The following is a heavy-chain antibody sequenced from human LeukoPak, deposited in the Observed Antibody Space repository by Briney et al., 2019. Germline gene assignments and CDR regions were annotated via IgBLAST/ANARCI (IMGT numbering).Heavy chain of an antibody. CDR2: IGWNSGSI. D-gene: IGHD1-26*01. Sequence: GRSLRLSCAASGFTFDDYAMHWVRQAPGKGLEWVSGIGWNSGSIGYADSVKGRFTISRDNAKNSLYLQMNSLRAEDTALYYCAKDLQWELSHIDXXXXGTLVTVSS. CDR1: GFTFDDYA. CDR3: AKDLQWELSHIDX. V-gene: IGHV3-9*01. J-gene: IGHJ4*02.